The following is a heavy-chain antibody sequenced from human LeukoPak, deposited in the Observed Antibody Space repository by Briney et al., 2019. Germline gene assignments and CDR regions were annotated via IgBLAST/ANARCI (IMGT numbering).Heavy chain of an antibody. V-gene: IGHV1-2*02. Sequence: GASVKVSCKASGYTFTGNYMHWVRQAPGQGLEWMGWINPNSGGTNYAQKFQGRVTMTRDTSISTAYMELSRLRSDDTAVYYCASTMVRGEYYFDYWGQGTLVTVSS. D-gene: IGHD3-10*01. CDR1: GYTFTGNY. CDR3: ASTMVRGEYYFDY. CDR2: INPNSGGT. J-gene: IGHJ4*02.